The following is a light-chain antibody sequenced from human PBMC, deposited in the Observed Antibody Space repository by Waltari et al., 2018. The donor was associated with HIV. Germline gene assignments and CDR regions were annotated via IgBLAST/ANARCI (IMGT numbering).Light chain of an antibody. CDR3: GAWDSSLSAWV. CDR2: DNN. V-gene: IGLV1-51*01. Sequence: QSVLTQPPSMSMALGQKVTISCPGINSNIGNNYVTLYLQVPGTAPKLLIYDNNKRPSEIPARFSGSKTGTSATLGITGLQTVDEADYYCGAWDSSLSAWVFGGGTTLTVL. J-gene: IGLJ3*02. CDR1: NSNIGNNY.